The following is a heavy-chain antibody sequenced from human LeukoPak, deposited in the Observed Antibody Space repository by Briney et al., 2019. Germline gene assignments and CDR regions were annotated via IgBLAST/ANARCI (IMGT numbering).Heavy chain of an antibody. V-gene: IGHV3-23*01. CDR1: GFIFSNYA. CDR3: AKWGDYDILTGYYDSDY. CDR2: IGGRDSGT. D-gene: IGHD3-9*01. J-gene: IGHJ4*02. Sequence: PGGSLRLSCAASGFIFSNYAMCWVRQAPGKGLEWVSAIGGRDSGTYYADSVRGRFTVSRDDPKNTLYLQMNTLRAEDTAVYYCAKWGDYDILTGYYDSDYWGQGTLVTVSS.